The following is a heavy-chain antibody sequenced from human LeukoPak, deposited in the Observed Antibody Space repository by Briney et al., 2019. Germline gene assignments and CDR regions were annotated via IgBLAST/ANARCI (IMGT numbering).Heavy chain of an antibody. Sequence: PGGSLRLSCAASGFTFSSYAMSWVRQAPGKGLEWVSAISGSGGSTYYADSVKGRFTISRDNSKNTLYLQMNSLRDEDTAVYYCXKXMVXGVISFGTPDYWGQGTLVTVSS. CDR1: GFTFSSYA. V-gene: IGHV3-23*01. CDR2: ISGSGGST. D-gene: IGHD3-10*01. CDR3: XKXMVXGVISFGTPDY. J-gene: IGHJ4*02.